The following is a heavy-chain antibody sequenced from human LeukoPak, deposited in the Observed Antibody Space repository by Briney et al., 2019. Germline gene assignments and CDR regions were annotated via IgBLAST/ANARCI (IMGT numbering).Heavy chain of an antibody. CDR2: IFPSGGEI. D-gene: IGHD5-18*01. V-gene: IGHV3-23*01. Sequence: GGSLRLSCAASGFTFSTFAMIWVRQPPGKGLEWVSSIFPSGGEIHYADSVRGRFTISRDNSKNTLYLQMNSLRAEDTAVYYCARDLRDTQGAFDYWGQGTLVTVSS. J-gene: IGHJ4*02. CDR3: ARDLRDTQGAFDY. CDR1: GFTFSTFA.